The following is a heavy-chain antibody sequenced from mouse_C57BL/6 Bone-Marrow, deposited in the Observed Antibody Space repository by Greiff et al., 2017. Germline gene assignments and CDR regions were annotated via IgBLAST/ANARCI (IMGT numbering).Heavy chain of an antibody. CDR1: GYTFTSYW. CDR2: IYPSDSET. D-gene: IGHD4-1*01. CDR3: ARWRTGTGY. Sequence: QVQLQQPGAELVRPGSSVKLSCKASGYTFTSYWMDWVKQRPGQGLEWIGNIYPSDSETHYNQKFKDKATLTVDKSSSTAYMQLSSLTSEDSAVYYCARWRTGTGYWGQGTTLTVAS. V-gene: IGHV1-61*01. J-gene: IGHJ2*01.